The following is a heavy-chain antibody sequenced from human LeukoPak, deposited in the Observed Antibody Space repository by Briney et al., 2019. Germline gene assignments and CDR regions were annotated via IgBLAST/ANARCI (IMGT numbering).Heavy chain of an antibody. CDR3: ARGGYGDYGMDV. CDR1: GFTFSSYS. J-gene: IGHJ6*02. Sequence: GGTLRLYCAASGFTFSSYSMNWVRQAPGKGLEWVSSISSSSSYIYYADSVKGRFTISRDNAKNSLYLQMNSLRAEDTAVYYCARGGYGDYGMDVWGQGTTVTVSS. CDR2: ISSSSSYI. V-gene: IGHV3-21*01. D-gene: IGHD4-17*01.